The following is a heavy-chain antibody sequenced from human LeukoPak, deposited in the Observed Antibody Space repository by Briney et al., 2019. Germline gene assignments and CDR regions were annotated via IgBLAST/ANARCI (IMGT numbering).Heavy chain of an antibody. V-gene: IGHV3-30*18. J-gene: IGHJ6*02. Sequence: GGSLRLSCAASGFTFSSYGMHWVRQAPGKGLEWVAVISYDGSNKYYADSVKGRFTISRDNSKNTLYLQMNSLRAEDTAVYYCAKASSSTSYYYYYGMDVWGQGTTVTVSS. CDR1: GFTFSSYG. D-gene: IGHD2-2*01. CDR2: ISYDGSNK. CDR3: AKASSSTSYYYYYGMDV.